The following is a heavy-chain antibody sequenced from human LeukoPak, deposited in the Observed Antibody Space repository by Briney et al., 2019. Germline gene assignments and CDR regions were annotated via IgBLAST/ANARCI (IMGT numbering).Heavy chain of an antibody. Sequence: GGSLRLSCAASGFTFSSYAMNWVRQAPGKGLEWVSGISGSGGGTYYADSVKGRFTISRDNSKNTLYLQMNSLRAEDTAVYYCAKFGGSSWYWFDPWGQGTLVTVSS. CDR2: ISGSGGGT. J-gene: IGHJ5*02. CDR3: AKFGGSSWYWFDP. CDR1: GFTFSSYA. D-gene: IGHD6-13*01. V-gene: IGHV3-23*01.